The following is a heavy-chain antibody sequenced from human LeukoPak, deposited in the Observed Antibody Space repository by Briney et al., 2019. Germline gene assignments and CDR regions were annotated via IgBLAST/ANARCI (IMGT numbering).Heavy chain of an antibody. Sequence: GASVKVSCKASGGTFSSYSISWVRQAPGQGLEWMGRIIPILGIANYAQKFQGRVTITADESTSTAYMEMSSLRSEDTAVYYCARARLGYCSSTSCPYYYYGMDVWGQGTTVTVSS. D-gene: IGHD2-2*01. CDR3: ARARLGYCSSTSCPYYYYGMDV. CDR2: IIPILGIA. CDR1: GGTFSSYS. V-gene: IGHV1-69*02. J-gene: IGHJ6*02.